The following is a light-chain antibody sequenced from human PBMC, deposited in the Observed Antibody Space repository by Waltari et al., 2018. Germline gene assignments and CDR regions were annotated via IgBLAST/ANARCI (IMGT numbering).Light chain of an antibody. CDR2: DVR. J-gene: IGLJ1*01. Sequence: QSALTQPASVSGSLGQSITISCTGTSSAIGGYNYVSWHQPHPGKAPKLVLYDVRNRPSGVSHRFSGSKSGSTASLTISGLQAEDEADYFCSSYTRTTPTTYVFGTGTKVTVL. V-gene: IGLV2-14*01. CDR1: SSAIGGYNY. CDR3: SSYTRTTPTTYV.